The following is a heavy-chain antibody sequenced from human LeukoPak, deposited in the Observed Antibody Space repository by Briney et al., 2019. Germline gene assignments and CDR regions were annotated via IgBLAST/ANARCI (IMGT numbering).Heavy chain of an antibody. CDR1: GFTFSSHW. CDR3: ARGPISGGFFVGDY. V-gene: IGHV3-74*01. J-gene: IGHJ4*02. CDR2: INSEGSST. Sequence: GGSLRHSCAASGFTFSSHWMHWVRQVPGKGLVWVSRINSEGSSTSYADSVKGRFTISRDNAKNTLYLQMNSLGVEDTAVYYCARGPISGGFFVGDYWGQGTLATVSS. D-gene: IGHD6-19*01.